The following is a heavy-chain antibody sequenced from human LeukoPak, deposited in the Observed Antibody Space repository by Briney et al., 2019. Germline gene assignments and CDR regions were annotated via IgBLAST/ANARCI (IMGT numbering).Heavy chain of an antibody. D-gene: IGHD3-3*01. Sequence: ASVKVSCKASGYIFTKNAINWVRQAPGQGLEWMGWININTGDPSYAQGFTGRFVFSLDTSASTAFLEISSLKADDTAIYYCARSVTISDSWGQGTLVTVSS. CDR3: ARSVTISDS. J-gene: IGHJ5*01. CDR1: GYIFTKNA. V-gene: IGHV7-4-1*02. CDR2: ININTGDP.